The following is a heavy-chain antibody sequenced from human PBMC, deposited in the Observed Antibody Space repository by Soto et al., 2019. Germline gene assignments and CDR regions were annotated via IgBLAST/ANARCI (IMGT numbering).Heavy chain of an antibody. CDR2: IYHSGST. J-gene: IGHJ5*02. V-gene: IGHV4-30-2*01. D-gene: IGHD3-22*01. CDR3: ATAKDHYDSSGYHNWFGP. Sequence: SVTLSLTCAVSGGSISSGGYSWSWIRQPPGKGLEWIGYIYHSGSTYYNPSLKSRVTISGDRSKNQFSLNLSSVPAADTAVYYSATAKDHYDSSGYHNWFGPSGQGTLVAVSS. CDR1: GGSISSGGYS.